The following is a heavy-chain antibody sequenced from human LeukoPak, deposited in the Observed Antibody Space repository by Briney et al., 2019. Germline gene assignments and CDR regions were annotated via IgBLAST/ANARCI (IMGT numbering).Heavy chain of an antibody. D-gene: IGHD5-12*01. J-gene: IGHJ4*02. Sequence: GGSLRLSCVVSGFTFSTHGFHWVRQAPGKGLEWVSVIWHDGGRKEYADSVRGRFTISRDNSNLYLQMNSLRAEDAAIYYCARDIGNSGFNLDYWGQGTPVTVSS. CDR1: GFTFSTHG. CDR2: IWHDGGRK. CDR3: ARDIGNSGFNLDY. V-gene: IGHV3-33*01.